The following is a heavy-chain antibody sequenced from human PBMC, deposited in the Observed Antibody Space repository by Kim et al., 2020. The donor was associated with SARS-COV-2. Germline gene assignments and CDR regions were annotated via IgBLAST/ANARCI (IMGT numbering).Heavy chain of an antibody. D-gene: IGHD2-15*01. CDR2: GST. J-gene: IGHJ4*02. CDR3: ARTWYYFDY. V-gene: IGHV4-34*01. Sequence: GSTNYAPSLKRRVTISVDTSKHQFSLRLSSVTAADTAVYYCARTWYYFDYWGQGTLVTVSS.